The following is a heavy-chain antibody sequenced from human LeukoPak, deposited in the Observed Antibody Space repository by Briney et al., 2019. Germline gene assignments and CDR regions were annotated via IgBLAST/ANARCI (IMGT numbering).Heavy chain of an antibody. CDR2: MYYSGST. CDR1: GGSIRSSSYY. V-gene: IGHV4-39*01. D-gene: IGHD3-9*01. CDR3: ARHDGTRYFDWSPYMDV. Sequence: SETLSLTCTVSGGSIRSSSYYWGWIRQPPGKGLEWIGSMYYSGSTYYNPSLKSRVTISVDTSKNQFSLKLSSVTAADTAVYYCARHDGTRYFDWSPYMDVWGKGTTVTVSS. J-gene: IGHJ6*03.